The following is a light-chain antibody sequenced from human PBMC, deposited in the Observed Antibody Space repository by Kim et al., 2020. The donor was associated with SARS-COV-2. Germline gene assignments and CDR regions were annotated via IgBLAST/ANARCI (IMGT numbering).Light chain of an antibody. CDR3: SSYAGGSTYV. CDR1: SSDVGSYNL. CDR2: EAS. Sequence: QSALTQFASVSGSPGQSITISCTGTSSDVGSYNLVSWYQQHPGKAPKVMIFEASKRPSGVSNRFSGSKSGNTASLTISGLQAEDEADYYCSSYAGGSTYVSGTGTKVTVL. J-gene: IGLJ1*01. V-gene: IGLV2-23*01.